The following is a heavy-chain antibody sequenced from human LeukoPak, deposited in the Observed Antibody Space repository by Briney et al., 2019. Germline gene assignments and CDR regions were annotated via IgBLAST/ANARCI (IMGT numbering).Heavy chain of an antibody. CDR3: ARETAAALDY. Sequence: SVKVSCKASGGSFSSYAISWVRQAPGQGLDWMGGIIPIFGTTDYAQKFQGRVTITRDTSASTAYMELSSLRSEDTAVYYCARETAAALDYWGQGTLVTVSS. J-gene: IGHJ4*02. V-gene: IGHV1-69*05. D-gene: IGHD6-13*01. CDR2: IIPIFGTT. CDR1: GGSFSSYA.